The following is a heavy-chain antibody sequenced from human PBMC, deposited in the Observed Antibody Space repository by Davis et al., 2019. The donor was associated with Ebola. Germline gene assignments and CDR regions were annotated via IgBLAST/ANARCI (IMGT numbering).Heavy chain of an antibody. CDR2: IWYDGSNK. D-gene: IGHD3-10*01. CDR1: GFTFSGSA. Sequence: GESLKISCAASGFTFSGSAMHWVRQAPGKGLEWVAVIWYDGSNKYYADSVKGRFTISRDNSKNTLYLQMNSLRAEDTAVYYCARDGGITMVQEFNWFDPWGQGTLVTVSS. J-gene: IGHJ5*02. V-gene: IGHV3-33*08. CDR3: ARDGGITMVQEFNWFDP.